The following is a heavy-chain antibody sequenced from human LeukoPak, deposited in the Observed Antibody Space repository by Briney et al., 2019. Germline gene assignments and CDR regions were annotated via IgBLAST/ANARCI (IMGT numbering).Heavy chain of an antibody. CDR3: AKDPHCTNGVCYTGYDY. D-gene: IGHD2-8*01. V-gene: IGHV3-23*01. CDR2: IVDSGGST. J-gene: IGHJ4*02. Sequence: GGSLRLSCAASGFTFSSYAMSWVRQAPGKGLEWVSTIVDSGGSTYYADSVKGRFTIARDNSKNTLYLQMNSLRAEDTALYYCAKDPHCTNGVCYTGYDYWGQGTLVTVSS. CDR1: GFTFSSYA.